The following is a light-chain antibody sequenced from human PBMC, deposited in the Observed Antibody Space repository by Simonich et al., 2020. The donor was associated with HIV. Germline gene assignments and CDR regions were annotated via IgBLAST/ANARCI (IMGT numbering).Light chain of an antibody. V-gene: IGLV3-1*01. Sequence: SYELTQPPSVSVSLGQTASITCSGDKLDDKYACWYQQKPGQSPVLVIYQDNKRPSGIPERFSGSKSGNTASLTISGLQAEDEADYYCSSYTSSSTLFGGGTKLTVL. CDR2: QDN. J-gene: IGLJ2*01. CDR3: SSYTSSSTL. CDR1: KLDDKY.